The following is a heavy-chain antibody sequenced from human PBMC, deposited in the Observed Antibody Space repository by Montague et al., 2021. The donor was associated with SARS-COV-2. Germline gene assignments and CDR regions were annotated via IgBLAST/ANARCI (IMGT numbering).Heavy chain of an antibody. CDR1: GDSVSRNSAA. Sequence: CAISGDSVSRNSAAWNWIRQSPSRGLEWLGRTYYRSKWYNDYAVSVKSRITINPDTSKNQISLQLNSVTAADTAVYYCARGRRSLWIGELRPGKDWFDPWGQGTLVTVSS. D-gene: IGHD3-10*01. CDR3: ARGRRSLWIGELRPGKDWFDP. V-gene: IGHV6-1*01. J-gene: IGHJ5*02. CDR2: TYYRSKWYN.